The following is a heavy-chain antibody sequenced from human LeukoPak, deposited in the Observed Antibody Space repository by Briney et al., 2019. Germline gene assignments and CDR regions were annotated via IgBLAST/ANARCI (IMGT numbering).Heavy chain of an antibody. CDR1: GITFSSYG. CDR3: AKPYGSGSYYYYYMDV. J-gene: IGHJ6*03. D-gene: IGHD3-10*01. V-gene: IGHV3-30*02. CDR2: IRYDGSNK. Sequence: GGSLRLSCAASGITFSSYGMHWVRQAPGKGLEWVAFIRYDGSNKYYADSVKGRFTISRDNSKNTLYLQMNSLRAEDTAVYYCAKPYGSGSYYYYYMDVWGKGTTVTVSS.